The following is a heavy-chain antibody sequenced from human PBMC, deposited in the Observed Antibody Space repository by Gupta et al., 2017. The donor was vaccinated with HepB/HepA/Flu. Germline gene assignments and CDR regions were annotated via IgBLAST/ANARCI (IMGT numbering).Heavy chain of an antibody. CDR3: AKDKQSLREMAAIPLDF. CDR1: GFTFTNYA. Sequence: EVQLLESGGDLVQPGESLIIFCAASGFTFTNYAMTCGRQAPGKGLEWVSSISYSGSTKYYTDSVRGRFIISRDNSKNSLYLQMNSLRVEDTAIYYCAKDKQSLREMAAIPLDFWGQGIQVIVSS. D-gene: IGHD5-24*01. CDR2: ISYSGSTK. J-gene: IGHJ4*02. V-gene: IGHV3-23*01.